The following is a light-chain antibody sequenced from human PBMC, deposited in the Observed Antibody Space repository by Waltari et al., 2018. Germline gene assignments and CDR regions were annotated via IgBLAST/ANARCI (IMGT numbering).Light chain of an antibody. CDR1: QSVNSK. Sequence: EIVMTQSPAILSVSPGERATLSCRASQSVNSKLAWYQQKLGQAPGLLIYGASTRATGIPARFSGRGSGTEFSLTISSLQSEDFAVYYCQQYNNGPPYTFGQGTKLEIK. CDR3: QQYNNGPPYT. CDR2: GAS. V-gene: IGKV3-15*01. J-gene: IGKJ2*01.